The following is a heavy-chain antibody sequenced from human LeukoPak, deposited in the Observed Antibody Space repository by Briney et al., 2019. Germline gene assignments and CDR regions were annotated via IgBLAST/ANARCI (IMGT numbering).Heavy chain of an antibody. D-gene: IGHD2-15*01. V-gene: IGHV3-7*03. Sequence: GGSLRLSCAASGFTFSSYWMNWARQAPGKGLEWVASINHNGNVNYYVDSVKGRFTISRDNAKNSLYLQMSNLRAEDTSVYCCPRGGGLDVWGEGATVSVSS. CDR2: INHNGNVN. CDR3: PRGGGLDV. CDR1: GFTFSSYW. J-gene: IGHJ6*04.